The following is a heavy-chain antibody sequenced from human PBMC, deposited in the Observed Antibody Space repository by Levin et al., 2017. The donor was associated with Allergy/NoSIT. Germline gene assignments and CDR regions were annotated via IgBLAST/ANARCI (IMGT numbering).Heavy chain of an antibody. J-gene: IGHJ4*02. Sequence: PSETLSLTCAVTGYSISTFYYWGWIRQPPGKGLEWIGSIYHSGNTYYNPSLKSRVTISVDTSKNQFSLNLSSVTAADTAVYYCTRDCVGHDILAGYCLFDYWGQGTLVTVSS. D-gene: IGHD3-9*01. CDR2: IYHSGNT. V-gene: IGHV4-38-2*02. CDR1: GYSISTFYY. CDR3: TRDCVGHDILAGYCLFDY.